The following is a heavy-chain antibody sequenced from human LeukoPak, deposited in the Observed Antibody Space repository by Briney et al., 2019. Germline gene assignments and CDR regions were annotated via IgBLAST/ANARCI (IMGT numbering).Heavy chain of an antibody. CDR2: INHSGST. CDR1: GGSFSGYY. CDR3: ARGSILWLKGYFDY. Sequence: SEALSLTCAVYGGSFSGYYWSWIRQPPGKGLEWIGEINHSGSTNYNTSLKSRVTISVDTSKNQFSLKLSSVTAADTAVYYCARGSILWLKGYFDYWGQGTLVTVSS. J-gene: IGHJ4*02. V-gene: IGHV4-34*01. D-gene: IGHD2-21*01.